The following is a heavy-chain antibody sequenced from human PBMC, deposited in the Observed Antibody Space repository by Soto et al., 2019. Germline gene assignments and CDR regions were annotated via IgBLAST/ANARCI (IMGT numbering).Heavy chain of an antibody. J-gene: IGHJ4*02. V-gene: IGHV1-18*01. Sequence: ASVKVSCKASGYTFTSYGISWVRQAPGQGLEWMGWIRAYNGNTNYAQKLQGRVTMTTDTPTSTAYMELRSLRSDDTAVYYCARDQGSSSGWYYFDYWGQGTLVTVSS. CDR3: ARDQGSSSGWYYFDY. CDR1: GYTFTSYG. D-gene: IGHD6-19*01. CDR2: IRAYNGNT.